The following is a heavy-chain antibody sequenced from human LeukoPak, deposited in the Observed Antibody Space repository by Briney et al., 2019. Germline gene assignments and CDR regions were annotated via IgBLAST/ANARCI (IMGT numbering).Heavy chain of an antibody. CDR3: ASPEYSYGFNDAFDI. CDR1: GFTFSSYS. V-gene: IGHV3-21*01. Sequence: PGGSLRLSCAASGFTFSSYSMNWVRQAPGKGLEWVSSINSSSSYIYYADSVKGRFTISRDNSKNSLYLHMNSLRAEDTAVYYCASPEYSYGFNDAFDIGGQGTMVTVSS. D-gene: IGHD5-18*01. J-gene: IGHJ3*02. CDR2: INSSSSYI.